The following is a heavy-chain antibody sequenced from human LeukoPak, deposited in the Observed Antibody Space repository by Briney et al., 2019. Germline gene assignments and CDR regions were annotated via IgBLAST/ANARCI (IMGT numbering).Heavy chain of an antibody. V-gene: IGHV1-69*05. CDR2: IIPIFGTA. CDR3: AILPVVVTAVDY. CDR1: GGTFSSYA. Sequence: XVKVSCKASGGTFSSYAISWVRQAPGQGLEWMGRIIPIFGTANYAQKFQGRVTITTDESTSTAYMELSSLRSEDTAVYYCAILPVVVTAVDYWGQGTLVTVSS. D-gene: IGHD2-21*02. J-gene: IGHJ4*02.